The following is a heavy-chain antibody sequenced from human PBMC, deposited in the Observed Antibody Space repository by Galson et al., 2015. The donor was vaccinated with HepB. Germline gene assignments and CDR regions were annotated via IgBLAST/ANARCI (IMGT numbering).Heavy chain of an antibody. J-gene: IGHJ6*02. D-gene: IGHD3-22*01. V-gene: IGHV1-69*06. CDR2: IIPIFGTA. Sequence: SVTVSCKASGGTFSSYAISWVRQAPGQGLEWMGGIIPIFGTANYAQKFQGRVTITADKSTSTAYMELSSLRSEDTAVYYCARGPYDSSGYYYMGFHYYGMDVWGQGTTVTVSS. CDR3: ARGPYDSSGYYYMGFHYYGMDV. CDR1: GGTFSSYA.